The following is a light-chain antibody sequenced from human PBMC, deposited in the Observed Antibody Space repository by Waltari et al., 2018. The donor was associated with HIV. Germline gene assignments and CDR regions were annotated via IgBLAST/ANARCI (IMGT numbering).Light chain of an antibody. CDR2: GNS. V-gene: IGLV1-40*01. J-gene: IGLJ3*02. CDR3: QSYDSTGV. CDR1: SSNIGAGSD. Sequence: SVLTQPPSVSGAPGQRVTISCTGSSSNIGAGSDVHWYQQLPGPAPKLLIYGNSNRPSGVPDRFSGSKSGTSASLAITGLQAEDEADYYCQSYDSTGVFGGGTKLTVL.